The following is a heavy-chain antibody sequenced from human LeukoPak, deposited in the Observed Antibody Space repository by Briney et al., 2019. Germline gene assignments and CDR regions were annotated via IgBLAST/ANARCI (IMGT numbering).Heavy chain of an antibody. CDR1: GFPFSTYA. Sequence: PGGSLRLSCAASGFPFSTYAMHWVRQPPGKGLVWGSRISPDGTSRAYADSVQGRFIISRDYAKNTLSLQMNSLTTEDTAVYYCTRDGGLLPDNWGKGTLVTVSS. CDR3: TRDGGLLPDN. J-gene: IGHJ4*02. D-gene: IGHD2-21*02. V-gene: IGHV3-74*01. CDR2: ISPDGTSR.